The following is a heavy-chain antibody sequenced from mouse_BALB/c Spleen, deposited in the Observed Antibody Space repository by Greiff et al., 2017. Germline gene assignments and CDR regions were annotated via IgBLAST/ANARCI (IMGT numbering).Heavy chain of an antibody. V-gene: IGHV1S127*01. D-gene: IGHD2-3*01. CDR3: TRGEKNLRWLLRGYAMDY. CDR2: IDPSDSYT. Sequence: QVQLQQPGAELVKPGASVKMSCKASGYTFTSYWMHWVKQRPGQGLEWIGVIDPSDSYTSYNQKFKGKATLTVDTSSSTAYMQLSSLTSEDSAVYYWTRGEKNLRWLLRGYAMDYWGQGTSVTVSS. CDR1: GYTFTSYW. J-gene: IGHJ4*01.